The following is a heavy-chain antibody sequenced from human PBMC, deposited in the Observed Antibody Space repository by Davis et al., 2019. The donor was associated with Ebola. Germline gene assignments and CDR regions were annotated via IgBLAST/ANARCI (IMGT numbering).Heavy chain of an antibody. D-gene: IGHD5-12*01. Sequence: HSQTLSLTCAISGGSVSSSGAAWNWIRQSPSRGLEWLGRTYYNSKWFHDYAPSVKTRITINADTSKNLFSLQLSSVTPEDTAVYYCASGWLRTYFDYWGQGALVTVSS. CDR2: TYYNSKWFH. V-gene: IGHV6-1*01. CDR1: GGSVSSSGAA. J-gene: IGHJ4*02. CDR3: ASGWLRTYFDY.